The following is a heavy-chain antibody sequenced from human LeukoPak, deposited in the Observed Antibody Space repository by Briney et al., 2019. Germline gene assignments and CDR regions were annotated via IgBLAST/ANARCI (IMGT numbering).Heavy chain of an antibody. CDR2: ISYDGSNK. CDR1: GFTFSSYA. J-gene: IGHJ4*02. Sequence: GGSLRLSCAASGFTFSSYAMHWVRQAPGKGLEWVAVISYDGSNKYYADSVKGRFTISGDNSRNTLYLQMNSLRAEDTAVYYCARPIDYWGQGTLVTVSS. V-gene: IGHV3-30-3*01. CDR3: ARPIDY.